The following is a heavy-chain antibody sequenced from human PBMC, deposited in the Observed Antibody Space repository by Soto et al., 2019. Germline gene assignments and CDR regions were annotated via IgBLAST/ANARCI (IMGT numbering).Heavy chain of an antibody. J-gene: IGHJ6*03. CDR2: ISNNGAHT. D-gene: IGHD6-13*01. CDR3: ARRGYGSRWPNVYMDV. V-gene: IGHV3-64*01. Sequence: EAQLVESGGGLVQPGGSLRLSCAVSAFTFSNYEVHWVRQAPGKGLEYVSGISNNGAHTDYAKSVKGRFTISRDNSENTLYLQMGSLRAEDMALYYCARRGYGSRWPNVYMDVWGKGTTVTVSS. CDR1: AFTFSNYE.